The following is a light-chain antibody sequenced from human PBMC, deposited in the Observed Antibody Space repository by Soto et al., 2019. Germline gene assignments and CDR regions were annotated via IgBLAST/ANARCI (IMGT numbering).Light chain of an antibody. V-gene: IGLV2-14*01. CDR1: SSGIRDYNY. J-gene: IGLJ1*01. CDR2: EVS. Sequence: QSALTQPASVSGSPGQSITISCTGTSSGIRDYNYVSWYQQLPGNAPKLIMYEVSNRPSGISNRFSGSKSGNTASLTISGLHAEYEADYYGIPTIPALCGTGTKVTVL. CDR3: IPTIPAL.